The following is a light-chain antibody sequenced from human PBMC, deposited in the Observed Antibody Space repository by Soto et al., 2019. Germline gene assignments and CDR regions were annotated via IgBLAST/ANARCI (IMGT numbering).Light chain of an antibody. CDR2: DVS. V-gene: IGLV2-11*01. J-gene: IGLJ1*01. CDR3: CSYGGTYSLDV. CDR1: SSDIGDDDY. Sequence: QSALTQPASVSGSPGQSITISCTGTSSDIGDDDYVSWYQQHPGKAPKVMIYDVSKRPSGVPDRFSGSKSGHTACLTISELLAVDEADYDCCSYGGTYSLDVFGTGTKLTVL.